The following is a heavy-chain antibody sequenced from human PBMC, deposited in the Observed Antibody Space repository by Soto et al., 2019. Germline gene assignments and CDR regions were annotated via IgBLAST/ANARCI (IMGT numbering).Heavy chain of an antibody. CDR3: ERGGGETGTGAY. J-gene: IGHJ4*02. Sequence: QVQLQQSGPGLVKPSQTLSLTCAISGDSVSSSSAAWNWIRQSPSRGLEWLGRTYYRSKWYNDYAFSVKSKIAITPDTSKTQSSWGLNSVTPGDTAVYYWERGGGETGTGAYWAQGPLFPVSS. CDR1: GDSVSSSSAA. V-gene: IGHV6-1*01. D-gene: IGHD7-27*01. CDR2: TYYRSKWYN.